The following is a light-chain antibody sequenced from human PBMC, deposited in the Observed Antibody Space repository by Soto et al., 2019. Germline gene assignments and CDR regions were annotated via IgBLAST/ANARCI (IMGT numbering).Light chain of an antibody. Sequence: QLVLTQSPSASAXLGASVKLTCTXSSXHSXYAIAWHQQQPEKGPRYLMKLNSDGSHSKGDGIPDRFSGSSSGAERYLTISSLQSEDEADYYCQTWGTGTHVVFGGGTKLTVL. CDR2: LNSDGSH. V-gene: IGLV4-69*01. J-gene: IGLJ2*01. CDR1: SXHSXYA. CDR3: QTWGTGTHVV.